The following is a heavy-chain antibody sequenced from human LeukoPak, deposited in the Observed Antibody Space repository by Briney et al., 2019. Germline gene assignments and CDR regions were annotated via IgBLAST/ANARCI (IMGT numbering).Heavy chain of an antibody. CDR3: AREAVAVGGVIDY. CDR1: GGSISSYY. CDR2: IYYSGST. V-gene: IGHV4-59*01. D-gene: IGHD6-19*01. Sequence: SETLSLTCTVSGGSISSYYWSWIRQPPGKGLEWIGYIYYSGSTNYNPSLKSRVTISVDTSKNQSSLKLSSVTAADTAVYYCAREAVAVGGVIDYWGQGTLVTVSS. J-gene: IGHJ4*02.